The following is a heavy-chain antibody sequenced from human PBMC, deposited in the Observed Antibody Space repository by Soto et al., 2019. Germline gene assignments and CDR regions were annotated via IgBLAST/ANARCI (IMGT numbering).Heavy chain of an antibody. CDR2: IYYSGNT. CDR1: GGSISSGGYY. V-gene: IGHV4-31*03. Sequence: QVQLQESGPGLVKPSQTLSLTCTVSGGSISSGGYYWSWIRQHPGKGREWMGYIYYSGNTYYNPLLKRRVTISINTSKTHFSLKLRSVTASGTAVYYCARVDCSSTSCYDRGLEYWGQGTLVTVSS. CDR3: ARVDCSSTSCYDRGLEY. J-gene: IGHJ4*02. D-gene: IGHD2-2*01.